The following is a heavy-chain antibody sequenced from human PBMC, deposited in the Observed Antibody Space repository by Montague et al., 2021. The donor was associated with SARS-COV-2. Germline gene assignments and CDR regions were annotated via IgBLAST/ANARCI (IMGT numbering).Heavy chain of an antibody. CDR1: GYTFTSYG. CDR2: ISAYNGNT. V-gene: IGHV1-18*01. Sequence: SVKVSCKASGYTFTSYGISWVRQAPGQGLEWIGWISAYNGNTNHAQKLQGRVTMTTDTSTSTAYMELRSLRSDDTAVYYCARAPIVLMAFDYWGQGTLVTVFS. CDR3: ARAPIVLMAFDY. D-gene: IGHD2-8*01. J-gene: IGHJ4*02.